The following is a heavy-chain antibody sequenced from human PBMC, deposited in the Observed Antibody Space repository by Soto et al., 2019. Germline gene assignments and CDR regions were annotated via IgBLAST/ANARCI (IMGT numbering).Heavy chain of an antibody. V-gene: IGHV3-9*01. CDR3: AKERAVVVPVSTSYFHYYGLDV. CDR2: VGWNGGDI. D-gene: IGHD2-2*01. Sequence: PGGSLRLSCAVSGFTLDDYTMHWVRQAPGKGLEWVSGVGWNGGDIVYADSVKGRFTVSRDNTRNSLYLEVNSLTTEDTAIYSCAKERAVVVPVSTSYFHYYGLDVWGQGTTVTVSS. CDR1: GFTLDDYT. J-gene: IGHJ6*02.